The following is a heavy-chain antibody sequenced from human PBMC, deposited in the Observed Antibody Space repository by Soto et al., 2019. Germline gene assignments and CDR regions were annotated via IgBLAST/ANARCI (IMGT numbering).Heavy chain of an antibody. D-gene: IGHD1-1*01. Sequence: PGGSLRLSGAASGFTFSSYSISWVRQAPGKGLEWVSAISGSGGSTYYADSVKGRFTISRDNSKNTLYLQMNSLRAEDTAVYYCAREVSVVQDFDYCGQGTLVTASS. CDR3: AREVSVVQDFDY. V-gene: IGHV3-23*01. J-gene: IGHJ4*02. CDR1: GFTFSSYS. CDR2: ISGSGGST.